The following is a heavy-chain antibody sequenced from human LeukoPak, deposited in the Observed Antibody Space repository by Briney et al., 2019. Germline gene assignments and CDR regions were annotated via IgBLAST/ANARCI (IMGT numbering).Heavy chain of an antibody. CDR2: IYYSGST. J-gene: IGHJ4*02. CDR1: GGSISSSSYY. D-gene: IGHD3-10*01. CDR3: ARQFILWFGELLERVSWNDY. V-gene: IGHV4-39*01. Sequence: SETLSLTCTVSGGSISSSSYYWGWIRQPPGKGLEWIGSIYYSGSTYYNPSLKSRVTISVDTSKNQFSLKLSSVTAADTAVYYCARQFILWFGELLERVSWNDYWGQGTLVTVSS.